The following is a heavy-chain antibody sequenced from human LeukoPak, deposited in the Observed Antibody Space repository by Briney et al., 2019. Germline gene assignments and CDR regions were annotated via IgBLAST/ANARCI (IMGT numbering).Heavy chain of an antibody. Sequence: GGSLSLSCAASGFTFTNYAMHGVCQAPGKGLEWVALITYDGYYKYYSDSVKGRFTISSDTSKNTLYLQMNSLRAEDTAVYYCARDLSPVVRASPMGYWGQRTPVTVSS. V-gene: IGHV3-30*03. CDR1: GFTFTNYA. CDR3: ARDLSPVVRASPMGY. CDR2: ITYDGYYK. D-gene: IGHD3-10*01. J-gene: IGHJ4*02.